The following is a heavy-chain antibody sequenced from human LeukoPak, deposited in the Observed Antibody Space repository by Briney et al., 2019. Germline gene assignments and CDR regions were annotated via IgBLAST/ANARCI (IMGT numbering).Heavy chain of an antibody. D-gene: IGHD3-10*01. V-gene: IGHV4-61*02. CDR1: GGSISSGSYY. J-gene: IGHJ1*01. Sequence: PSETLSLTCTVSGGSISSGSYYYWNWIRQPAGKGLEWIGRIYTSGSTNYNPSLKSRVTISVDTSKNQFSLKLSSATAADTAVYYCARYYYGSGSYSNTFQHWGQGTLVIVSS. CDR2: IYTSGST. CDR3: ARYYYGSGSYSNTFQH.